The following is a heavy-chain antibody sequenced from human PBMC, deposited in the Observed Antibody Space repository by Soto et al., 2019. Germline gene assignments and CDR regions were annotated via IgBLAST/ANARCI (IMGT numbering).Heavy chain of an antibody. J-gene: IGHJ4*02. D-gene: IGHD3-16*01. CDR2: ISGSGGRS. V-gene: IGHV3-23*01. CDR1: GFTFSNYA. Sequence: EVQLLDSGGGLVQPGGSLRLSCAASGFTFSNYAMTWVRQGPGKGLEWVSGISGSGGRSYYADSVKGRFTISRDNSKITLYLQMNNLRAEDTAVYYCAKAYFVWSSEQPYYFDYWGQGTLVTVSS. CDR3: AKAYFVWSSEQPYYFDY.